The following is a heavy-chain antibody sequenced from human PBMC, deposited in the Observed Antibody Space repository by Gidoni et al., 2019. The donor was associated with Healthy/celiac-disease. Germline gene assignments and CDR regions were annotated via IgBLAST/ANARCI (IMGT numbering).Heavy chain of an antibody. CDR2: ISGIGGST. CDR1: GFTFSSYA. J-gene: IGHJ4*02. CDR3: AKASGIAVADHDY. V-gene: IGHV3-23*01. D-gene: IGHD6-19*01. Sequence: EVQLLESGGGLVQPGGSLRLSCAASGFTFSSYAMSWVRQAPGKGLEWFSAISGIGGSTYYADSVKGRFTISRDNSKNTRYLQMNSLRAEDTVVYYCAKASGIAVADHDYWGQGTLVTVSS.